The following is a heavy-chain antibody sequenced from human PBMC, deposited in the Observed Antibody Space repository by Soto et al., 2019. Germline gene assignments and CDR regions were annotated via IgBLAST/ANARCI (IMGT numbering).Heavy chain of an antibody. V-gene: IGHV4-34*01. CDR1: GGSFSGYY. D-gene: IGHD2-15*01. Sequence: SETLSLTCAVYGGSFSGYYWSWIRQPPGKGLEWIGEINHSGSTNYNPSLKSRVTISVDASKNQFSLKLSSVTAADTAVYYCARGGVGVAATLNYYYYMDVWGKGTTVTVSS. J-gene: IGHJ6*03. CDR3: ARGGVGVAATLNYYYYMDV. CDR2: INHSGST.